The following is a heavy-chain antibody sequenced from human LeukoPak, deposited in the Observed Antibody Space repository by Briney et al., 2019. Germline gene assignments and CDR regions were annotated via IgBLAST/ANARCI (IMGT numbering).Heavy chain of an antibody. CDR1: GFTFDDYA. D-gene: IGHD3-22*01. V-gene: IGHV3-9*01. Sequence: GGSLKLSCAASGFTFDDYAMHWVRQAPGKALEWASGISWNSGSIGYADSVKGRFTISRDNAKNSLYLQMNSLRAEDTALYYCAKDARYDSSGYLNYWGQGTLVTVSS. CDR2: ISWNSGSI. J-gene: IGHJ4*02. CDR3: AKDARYDSSGYLNY.